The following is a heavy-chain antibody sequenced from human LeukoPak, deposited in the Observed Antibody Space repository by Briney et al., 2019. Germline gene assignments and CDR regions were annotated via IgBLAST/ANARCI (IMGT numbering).Heavy chain of an antibody. Sequence: GGSLRLSCAAAGFTFSSYIMNWVRQAPGKGLGWVSSISISSSYIYYADSVKGRFTISRDNAKNSLYLQMNSLRAADTAVYYCASGCSSTSSYVWGLYYYYYGMDVWGKGTTVTVSS. CDR2: ISISSSYI. CDR1: GFTFSSYI. CDR3: ASGCSSTSSYVWGLYYYYYGMDV. V-gene: IGHV3-21*01. D-gene: IGHD2-2*01. J-gene: IGHJ6*04.